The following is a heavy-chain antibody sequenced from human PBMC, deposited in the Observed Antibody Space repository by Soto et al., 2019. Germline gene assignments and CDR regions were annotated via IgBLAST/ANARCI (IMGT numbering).Heavy chain of an antibody. V-gene: IGHV4-59*05. Sequence: SETLSLTCTVSGGSISSYYWSWIRQPPGKGPEWIGSIYYSGSTYYNPSLKSRVTISVDTSKNQFSLKLSSVTAADTAVYYCARQAHTIFGVVIIDYFDYWGQGTLVTVSS. D-gene: IGHD3-3*01. CDR3: ARQAHTIFGVVIIDYFDY. CDR2: IYYSGST. J-gene: IGHJ4*02. CDR1: GGSISSYY.